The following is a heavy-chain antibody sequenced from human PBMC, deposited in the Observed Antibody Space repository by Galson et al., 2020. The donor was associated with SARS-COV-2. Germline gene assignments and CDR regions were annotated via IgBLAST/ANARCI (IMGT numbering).Heavy chain of an antibody. D-gene: IGHD1-26*01. V-gene: IGHV3-9*01. Sequence: LRLSCAASGFTFDDYAMHWVRQAPGKGLEWVSGISWNSGSIDYADSVKGRFTISRDNAKNSLYLQMNSLRAEDTALYYCAKIPGVGELHTPTDYWGQGTLVTVSS. CDR1: GFTFDDYA. CDR2: ISWNSGSI. CDR3: AKIPGVGELHTPTDY. J-gene: IGHJ4*02.